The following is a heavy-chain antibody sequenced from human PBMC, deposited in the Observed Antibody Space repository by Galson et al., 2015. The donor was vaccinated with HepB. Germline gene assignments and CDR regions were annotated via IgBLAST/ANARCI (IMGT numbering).Heavy chain of an antibody. CDR1: GFTFKYNW. Sequence: SLRLSCAASGFTFKYNWMSWVRQAPGKGLEWVATINQGGSEKYYVDSVKGRFTISRDNANNSLYLQMNSLRAEDTAVYYCARRRHTNAYFDYWGQGTLVTVSS. D-gene: IGHD1-1*01. J-gene: IGHJ4*02. CDR2: INQGGSEK. V-gene: IGHV3-7*01. CDR3: ARRRHTNAYFDY.